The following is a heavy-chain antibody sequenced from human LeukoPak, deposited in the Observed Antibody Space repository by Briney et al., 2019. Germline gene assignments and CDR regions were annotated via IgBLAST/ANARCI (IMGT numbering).Heavy chain of an antibody. V-gene: IGHV1-46*01. CDR2: INPSGGST. CDR1: GYTFTTYY. CDR3: AAKKNDYDSSGWTHWFDP. J-gene: IGHJ5*02. Sequence: ASVKVSCKASGYTFTTYYMHWVRQAPGQGLEWMGIINPSGGSTSYAQKFQGRVTMTEDTSTDTAYMELSSLRSEDTAVYYCAAKKNDYDSSGWTHWFDPWGQGTLVTVSS. D-gene: IGHD3-22*01.